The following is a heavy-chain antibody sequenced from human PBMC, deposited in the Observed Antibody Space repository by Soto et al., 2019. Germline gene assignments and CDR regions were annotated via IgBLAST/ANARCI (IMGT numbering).Heavy chain of an antibody. CDR1: RYTFTSYG. CDR3: ARLLTEGATFREDAFDL. D-gene: IGHD3-9*01. CDR2: ISTFNGKT. V-gene: IGHV1-18*04. Sequence: QIQLVQSGGDVKTPGASVKVSCTTSRYTFTSYGIAWVRQAPGQGLEWMGWISTFNGKTDYAQKFQGRVTMTADTITTTVHMELRSLRSDDTAVYYCARLLTEGATFREDAFDLWGPGTKVTVSS. J-gene: IGHJ3*01.